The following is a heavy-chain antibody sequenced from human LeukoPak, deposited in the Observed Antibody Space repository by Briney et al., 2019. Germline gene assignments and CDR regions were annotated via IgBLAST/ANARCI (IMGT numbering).Heavy chain of an antibody. V-gene: IGHV1-69*05. D-gene: IGHD3-10*01. CDR1: GGTFSSYA. Sequence: ASVKVSCKASGGTFSSYAISWVRQAPGQGLEWMGGIIPIFGTANYAQKFQGRVTITTDESTSTAYMELSSQRSEDTAVYYCARGPRGALDYYYYMDVWGKGTTVTVSS. CDR3: ARGPRGALDYYYYMDV. J-gene: IGHJ6*03. CDR2: IIPIFGTA.